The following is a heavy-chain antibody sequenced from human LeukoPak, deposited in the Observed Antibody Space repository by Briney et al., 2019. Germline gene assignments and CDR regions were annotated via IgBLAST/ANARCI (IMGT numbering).Heavy chain of an antibody. CDR2: IKQDGSEK. CDR1: GFTFSSYW. J-gene: IGHJ4*02. D-gene: IGHD3-10*01. Sequence: PGGSLRLSCATSGFTFSSYWMSRVRQAPGKGLEWVANIKQDGSEKYYVDSVKGRFTISRDNAKNSLYLQMNSLRAEDTAVYYCASDGWYFDYWGQGTLVTVSS. CDR3: ASDGWYFDY. V-gene: IGHV3-7*03.